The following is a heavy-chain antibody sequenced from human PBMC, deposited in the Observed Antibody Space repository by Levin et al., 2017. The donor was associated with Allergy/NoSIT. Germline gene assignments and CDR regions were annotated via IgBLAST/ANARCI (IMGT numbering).Heavy chain of an antibody. CDR3: ARDFSGFYSSSADYYGMDV. V-gene: IGHV1-18*01. J-gene: IGHJ6*02. Sequence: GVSLKISCKASGYTFTSYGISWVRQAPGQGLEWMGWISAYNGNTNYAQKLQGRVTMTTDTSTSTAYMELRSLRSDDTAVYYCARDFSGFYSSSADYYGMDVWGQGTTVTVSS. D-gene: IGHD6-6*01. CDR1: GYTFTSYG. CDR2: ISAYNGNT.